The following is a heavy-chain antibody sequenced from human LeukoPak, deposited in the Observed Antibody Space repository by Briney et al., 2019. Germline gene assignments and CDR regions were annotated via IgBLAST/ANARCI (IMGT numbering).Heavy chain of an antibody. J-gene: IGHJ6*03. V-gene: IGHV1-46*01. CDR3: ARGSELWAPYYYHMDV. Sequence: ASVKVSCKASGYTFTSYYMHWVRQAPGQGLEWMGIINPSGGSTSYAQKFQGRVTMTRDMSTSTVYMELSSLRSEDTAVYYCARGSELWAPYYYHMDVWGKGTTVTVSS. D-gene: IGHD5-18*01. CDR1: GYTFTSYY. CDR2: INPSGGST.